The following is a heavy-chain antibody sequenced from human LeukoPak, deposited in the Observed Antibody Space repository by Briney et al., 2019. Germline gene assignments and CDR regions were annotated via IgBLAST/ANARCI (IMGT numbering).Heavy chain of an antibody. D-gene: IGHD6-13*01. CDR1: GGSISSFY. V-gene: IGHV4-59*01. CDR2: INYSGST. J-gene: IGHJ3*02. Sequence: SETLSLTCTVSGGSISSFYWSWIRQPPGKGLEWIGYINYSGSTNYNPSVKSRVTLSVDTSKNQISLKLSSVTAADTAVYYCARDRGSSWPSDAFDIWGQGTMVTVSS. CDR3: ARDRGSSWPSDAFDI.